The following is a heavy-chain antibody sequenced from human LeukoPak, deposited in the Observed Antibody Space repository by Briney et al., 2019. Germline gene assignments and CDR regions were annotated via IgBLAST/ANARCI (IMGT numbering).Heavy chain of an antibody. CDR3: ARTFDSSGWFIYMDV. CDR2: ISSSSSYI. V-gene: IGHV3-21*01. CDR1: GFTFSSYS. J-gene: IGHJ6*03. D-gene: IGHD6-19*01. Sequence: GGSLRLSCAASGFTFSSYSMNWVRQAPGKGLEWVSSISSSSSYIYYADSVKGRFTISRDSAKNSLYLQMNSLRAEDRAVYYCARTFDSSGWFIYMDVWGKGTTVTVSS.